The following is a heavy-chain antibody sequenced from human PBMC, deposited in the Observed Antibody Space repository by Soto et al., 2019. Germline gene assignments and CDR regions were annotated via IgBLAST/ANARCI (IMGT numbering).Heavy chain of an antibody. V-gene: IGHV1-8*01. J-gene: IGHJ5*02. CDR2: MNPNSGNT. CDR3: ARGITIFGVVDP. Sequence: QVQLVQSGAEVKKPGASVKVSCKASGYTFTSYDINWVRQATGQGVEWMGWMNPNSGNTGYAQKFQGGVTMTRNTSISTAYMELSSLRSEDTAVYYCARGITIFGVVDPGGQGTLVTVSS. CDR1: GYTFTSYD. D-gene: IGHD3-3*01.